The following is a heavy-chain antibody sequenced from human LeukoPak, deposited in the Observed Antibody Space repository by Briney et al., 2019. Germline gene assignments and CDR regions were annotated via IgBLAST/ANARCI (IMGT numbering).Heavy chain of an antibody. CDR1: GGTFSSYA. CDR3: ARGPYSNGWYGGY. Sequence: ASVKVSCKDSGGTFSSYAISWVRQAPGQGLEWMGGIIPIFGTANYAQKFQGKVTITADKSTSTAYMELSSLRSEDTAVYYCARGPYSNGWYGGYWGQGTLVTVSS. CDR2: IIPIFGTA. V-gene: IGHV1-69*06. D-gene: IGHD6-19*01. J-gene: IGHJ4*02.